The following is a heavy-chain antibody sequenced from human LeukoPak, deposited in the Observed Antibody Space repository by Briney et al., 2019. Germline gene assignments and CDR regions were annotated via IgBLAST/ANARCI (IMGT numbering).Heavy chain of an antibody. CDR2: MNPNSGNT. J-gene: IGHJ4*02. CDR3: ASSSLYSYGSMVDY. CDR1: GYTFTSYD. Sequence: GASVKVSCKASGYTFTSYDINWVRQATGQGLEWMGWMNPNSGNTGYAQKFQGRVTMTRNTSISTAYMELSSLRSEATAVYYCASSSLYSYGSMVDYWGQGTLVTVSS. D-gene: IGHD5-18*01. V-gene: IGHV1-8*01.